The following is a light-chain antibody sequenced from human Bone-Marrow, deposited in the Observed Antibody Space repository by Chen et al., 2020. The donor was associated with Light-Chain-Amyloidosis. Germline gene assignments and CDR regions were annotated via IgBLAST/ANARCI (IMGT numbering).Light chain of an antibody. CDR2: GNA. CDR1: SSNIGAGND. Sequence: QPVLTQPPSVSGAPGQKVTIPCPGSSSNIGAGNDVHWYQQLPGTTPKILIYGNANRLSGVPRRFSGSESGTSASLVISRLQPDDEADYHCQTYANATHVFGTGTEVIVL. CDR3: QTYANATHV. J-gene: IGLJ1*01. V-gene: IGLV1-40*01.